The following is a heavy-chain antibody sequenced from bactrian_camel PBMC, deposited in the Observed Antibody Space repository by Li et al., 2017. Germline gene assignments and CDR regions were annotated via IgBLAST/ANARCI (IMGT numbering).Heavy chain of an antibody. Sequence: VQLVESGGGSVQAGGSLRLSCAASGITYNAFCMGWFRQAPGKELEWLAGITTSGRSTSYADSVKGRATISRDNAANTLYLQLNNLKTEDTAMYRCARGFYSHDLDLGIRGRGTQVTVS. CDR1: GITYNAFC. CDR2: ITTSGRST. J-gene: IGHJ4*01. D-gene: IGHD5*01. V-gene: IGHV3S1*01. CDR3: ARGFYSHDLDLGI.